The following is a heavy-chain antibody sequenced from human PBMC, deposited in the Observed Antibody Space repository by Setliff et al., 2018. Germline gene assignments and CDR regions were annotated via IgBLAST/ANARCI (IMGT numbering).Heavy chain of an antibody. CDR2: IYPGDSDT. CDR1: GYSFASYW. D-gene: IGHD5-12*01. V-gene: IGHV5-51*01. J-gene: IGHJ4*02. CDR3: ARGPSGSSSEGYFDY. Sequence: GESLKISCQGSGYSFASYWIGWVRQMPGKGLEWMGIIYPGDSDTNYSPSFQGHVTIPADKSISTAYLQWTSLKASDTAMYYCARGPSGSSSEGYFDYWGQGTLVTVS.